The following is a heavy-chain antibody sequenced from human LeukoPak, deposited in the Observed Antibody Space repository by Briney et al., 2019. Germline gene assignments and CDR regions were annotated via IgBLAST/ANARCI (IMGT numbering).Heavy chain of an antibody. CDR1: GGTFSSYA. CDR3: ARDSFGIVVVPAASYNFDY. CDR2: IIPIFGIA. Sequence: SVKVSCKASGGTFSSYAISWVRQAPGQGLEWMGRIIPIFGIANYAQKFQGRVTITADKSTSTAYMELSSLRSEDTAVYYCARDSFGIVVVPAASYNFDYWGQGTLVTVSS. V-gene: IGHV1-69*04. D-gene: IGHD2-2*01. J-gene: IGHJ4*02.